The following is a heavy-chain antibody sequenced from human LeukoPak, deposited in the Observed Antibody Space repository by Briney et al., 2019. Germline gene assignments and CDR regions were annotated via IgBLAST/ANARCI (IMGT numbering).Heavy chain of an antibody. Sequence: GGSLRLSCAASGFTFSTYTMNWVRQAPGKGLEWVSFISSSSSSIYYADSVKGRFTISRDNAKNSLYLEMNSLRAEDTAVYYCARYYGGNSACDYWGQGTLVTVSS. CDR3: ARYYGGNSACDY. CDR2: ISSSSSSI. D-gene: IGHD4-23*01. CDR1: GFTFSTYT. V-gene: IGHV3-48*01. J-gene: IGHJ4*02.